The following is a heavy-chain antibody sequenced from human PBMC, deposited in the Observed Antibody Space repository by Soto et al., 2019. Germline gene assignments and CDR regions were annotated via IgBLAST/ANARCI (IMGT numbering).Heavy chain of an antibody. CDR3: ARDPGIAAAGNFDY. CDR1: GGTFSSYA. D-gene: IGHD6-13*01. Sequence: SVKVSCKASGGTFSSYAISWVRQAPGQGLEWMGGIIPIFGTANYAQKFQGRVTITADESTSTAYMELSSLRSEDTAVYYCARDPGIAAAGNFDYWGQGTLVTVSS. J-gene: IGHJ4*02. V-gene: IGHV1-69*13. CDR2: IIPIFGTA.